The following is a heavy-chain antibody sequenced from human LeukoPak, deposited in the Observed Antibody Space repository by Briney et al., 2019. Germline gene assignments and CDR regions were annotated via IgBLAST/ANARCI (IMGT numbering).Heavy chain of an antibody. Sequence: GGSLRLSCAVSGFTFSSYSMSWVRQAHGKGLEWVSAISGVGGSTYYADSVKGRFTISRDNSKNTLYLQMNSLRAEDTAVYYCAKGGDGYNYYFDYWGQETLVTVSS. V-gene: IGHV3-23*01. CDR2: ISGVGGST. CDR3: AKGGDGYNYYFDY. J-gene: IGHJ4*02. CDR1: GFTFSSYS. D-gene: IGHD5-24*01.